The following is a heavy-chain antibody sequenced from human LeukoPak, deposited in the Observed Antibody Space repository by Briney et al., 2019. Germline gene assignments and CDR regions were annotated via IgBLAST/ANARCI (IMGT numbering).Heavy chain of an antibody. CDR2: TYYRSKWYN. Sequence: SQTLSLTCAISGDTVSSNSASWSWARQCPSRGLEWLGRTYYRSKWYNESGVSVGSRVIISADASENQFSLQLNSVTPEDKAVYYCARDHLVTTGYALGYWGQGILVTVSS. CDR1: GDTVSSNSAS. J-gene: IGHJ4*02. D-gene: IGHD1-1*01. CDR3: ARDHLVTTGYALGY. V-gene: IGHV6-1*01.